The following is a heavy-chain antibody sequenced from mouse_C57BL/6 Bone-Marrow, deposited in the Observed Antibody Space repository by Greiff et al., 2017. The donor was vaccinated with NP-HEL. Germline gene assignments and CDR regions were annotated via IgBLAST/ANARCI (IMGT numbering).Heavy chain of an antibody. CDR3: ARLGYYRGAY. J-gene: IGHJ3*01. CDR2: IYPRSGNT. Sequence: VQLQQSGAELARPGASVKLSCKASGYTFTSYGISWVKQRTGQGLEWIGEIYPRSGNTYYNEKFKGKATLTADKSSSTAYMELRSLTSEDSAVYFCARLGYYRGAYWGQGTLVTVSA. D-gene: IGHD2-14*01. CDR1: GYTFTSYG. V-gene: IGHV1-81*01.